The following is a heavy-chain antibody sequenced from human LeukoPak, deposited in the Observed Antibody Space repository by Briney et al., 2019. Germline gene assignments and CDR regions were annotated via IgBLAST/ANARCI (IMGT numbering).Heavy chain of an antibody. Sequence: KPSETLSLTCAVYGGSFSGYYWSWIRQPPGKGLEWIGEINHSGSTNYNPSLKSRVTISVDTSKNQFSLKLSSVTAADTAVYYCARGGYTVTTAGWWFDPWGQGTLVTVSS. V-gene: IGHV4-34*01. CDR2: INHSGST. CDR3: ARGGYTVTTAGWWFDP. J-gene: IGHJ5*02. D-gene: IGHD4-11*01. CDR1: GGSFSGYY.